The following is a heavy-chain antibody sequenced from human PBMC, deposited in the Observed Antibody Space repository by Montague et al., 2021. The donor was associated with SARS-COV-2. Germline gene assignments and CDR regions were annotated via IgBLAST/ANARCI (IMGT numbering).Heavy chain of an antibody. V-gene: IGHV3-20*01. CDR1: GFTFDDYG. Sequence: SLRLSCAVSGFTFDDYGMSWVRQAPGKGLEWVSGISRSGDSTAYGDSVKGRFTISKDNAKNSLYLQMNSLRVEDTAFYHCSRGGGIIRGVVDFWGQGILVSVSS. CDR2: ISRSGDST. J-gene: IGHJ4*02. D-gene: IGHD3-10*01. CDR3: SRGGGIIRGVVDF.